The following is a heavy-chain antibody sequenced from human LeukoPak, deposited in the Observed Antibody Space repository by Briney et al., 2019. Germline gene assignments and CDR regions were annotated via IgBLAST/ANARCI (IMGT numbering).Heavy chain of an antibody. J-gene: IGHJ4*02. CDR2: ISGSGGST. CDR3: AKDCTSTNCYVDY. Sequence: GVSLRLSCAASGFTFGSYAMSWVRQAPGKGLEWVSAISGSGGSTYYADSVKGRFTISRDNSKNTLYLQMNSLRAEDTALYYCAKDCTSTNCYVDYWGQGTLVTVSS. CDR1: GFTFGSYA. D-gene: IGHD2-2*01. V-gene: IGHV3-23*01.